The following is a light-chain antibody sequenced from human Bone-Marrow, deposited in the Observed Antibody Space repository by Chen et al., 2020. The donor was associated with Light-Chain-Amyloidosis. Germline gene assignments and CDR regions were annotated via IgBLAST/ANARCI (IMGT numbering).Light chain of an antibody. CDR1: SSDVGGYNY. J-gene: IGLJ2*01. CDR3: SSYTSSSTLVV. V-gene: IGLV2-14*01. Sequence: QSALTQPASGSGSPGQAITISCTGTSSDVGGYNYVSWYQQTPGKAPKLMIYDVSNRPSGVSNRFSGSKSGNTASLTISGLQAEDEADYYCSSYTSSSTLVVFGGGTKLTVL. CDR2: DVS.